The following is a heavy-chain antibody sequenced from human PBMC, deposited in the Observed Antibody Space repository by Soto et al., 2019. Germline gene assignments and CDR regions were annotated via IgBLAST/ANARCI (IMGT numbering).Heavy chain of an antibody. V-gene: IGHV3-30-3*01. D-gene: IGHD2-15*01. Sequence: QAQLVESGGGVVQPGRSLRLSCAASGFTFSSYAMHWVRQAPGKGLEWVAVISYDGSNKYYADSVKGRFTISRDNSKNTLYLQMNSLRAEDTAVYYCAREFYPIVVVVAAHWGQGTLVTVSS. CDR2: ISYDGSNK. CDR3: AREFYPIVVVVAAH. CDR1: GFTFSSYA. J-gene: IGHJ4*02.